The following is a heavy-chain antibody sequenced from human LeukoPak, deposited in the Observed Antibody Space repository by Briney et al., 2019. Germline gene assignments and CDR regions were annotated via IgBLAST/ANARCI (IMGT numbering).Heavy chain of an antibody. CDR1: GGSFSGYY. V-gene: IGHV4-34*01. Sequence: SETLSLTCAVYGGSFSGYYWSWIRQPPGKGLEWIGEINHSGSTSYNPSLKSRVTISVDTSKNQFSLKLSSVTAADTAVYYCARRQNWGPIGDFDYWGQGTLVTVSS. CDR3: ARRQNWGPIGDFDY. CDR2: INHSGST. D-gene: IGHD7-27*01. J-gene: IGHJ4*02.